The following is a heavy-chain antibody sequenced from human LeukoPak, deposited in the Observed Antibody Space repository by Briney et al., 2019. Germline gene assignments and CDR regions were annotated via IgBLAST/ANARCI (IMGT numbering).Heavy chain of an antibody. V-gene: IGHV4-34*01. CDR2: INHSGST. CDR3: ARGSFYDTSGYYRRRLKYFQH. D-gene: IGHD3-22*01. Sequence: SETLSLTCAVYGESFSGYYWNWIRQPPGKGLECIGEINHSGSTNYNPSLKSRVTISVDTSKNQFSLKLSSVTAADTAVYYCARGSFYDTSGYYRRRLKYFQHWGQGTLVTVSS. J-gene: IGHJ1*01. CDR1: GESFSGYY.